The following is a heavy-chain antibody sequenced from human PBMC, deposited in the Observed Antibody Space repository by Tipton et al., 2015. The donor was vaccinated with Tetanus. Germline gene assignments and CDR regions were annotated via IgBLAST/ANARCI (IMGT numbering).Heavy chain of an antibody. V-gene: IGHV4-59*12. Sequence: TLSLTCTVSGGSINPYYWSWIRQPPGKGLEWIGNVYSSGSTNYNPSLKTRVTISVDTSKNQFSLKLSSVTAADTAVYYCARGPMVRGVTRFDYWGQGTLVTVSS. CDR1: GGSINPYY. D-gene: IGHD3-10*01. CDR2: VYSSGST. J-gene: IGHJ4*02. CDR3: ARGPMVRGVTRFDY.